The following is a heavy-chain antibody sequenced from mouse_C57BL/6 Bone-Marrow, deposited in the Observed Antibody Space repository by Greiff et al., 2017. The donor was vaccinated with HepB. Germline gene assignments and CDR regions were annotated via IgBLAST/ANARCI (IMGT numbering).Heavy chain of an antibody. J-gene: IGHJ2*01. Sequence: EVQLQQSGPELVKPGASVKISCKASGYTFTDYYMNWVKQSHGKSLEWIGDINPNNGGTSYNQKFKGKATLTVDKSSSTAYMELRSLTSEDSAVYYCARYYYGRGYYFDYWGQGTTLTVSS. V-gene: IGHV1-26*01. CDR1: GYTFTDYY. D-gene: IGHD1-1*01. CDR3: ARYYYGRGYYFDY. CDR2: INPNNGGT.